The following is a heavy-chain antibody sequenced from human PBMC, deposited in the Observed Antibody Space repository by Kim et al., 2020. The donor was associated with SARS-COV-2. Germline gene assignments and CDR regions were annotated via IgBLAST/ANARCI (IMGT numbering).Heavy chain of an antibody. CDR3: ASITMVRGGFDY. CDR2: IYHSGST. D-gene: IGHD3-10*01. J-gene: IGHJ4*02. CDR1: GGSISSSNW. Sequence: SETLSLTCAVSGGSISSSNWWSWVRQPPGKGLEWIGEIYHSGSTNYNPSLKSRVTISVDKSKNQFSLKLSSVTAADTAVYYCASITMVRGGFDYWGQGTLVTVSS. V-gene: IGHV4-4*02.